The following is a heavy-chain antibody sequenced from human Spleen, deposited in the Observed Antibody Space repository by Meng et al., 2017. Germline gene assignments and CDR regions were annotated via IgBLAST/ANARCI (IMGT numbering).Heavy chain of an antibody. Sequence: SETLSLTCGVSDYSINSDYYWGWIRQPPGKGLEWIGSVYRGGSTYYNPSLKGRVTISVDTSKNQFSLKLSSVTAADTAVYYCAGLFYYFDYWGHGTLVTVSS. CDR3: AGLFYYFDY. CDR1: DYSINSDYY. CDR2: VYRGGST. V-gene: IGHV4-38-2*01. J-gene: IGHJ4*01. D-gene: IGHD3-9*01.